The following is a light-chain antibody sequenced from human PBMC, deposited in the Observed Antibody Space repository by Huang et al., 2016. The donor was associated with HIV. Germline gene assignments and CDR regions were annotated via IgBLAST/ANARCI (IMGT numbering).Light chain of an antibody. J-gene: IGKJ1*01. CDR1: QGVSRN. CDR2: RAS. CDR3: QQYFDWPRT. Sequence: EIVMTQSPATLSESPGERATLSCRASQGVSRNLAWYQQKPGQAPRRLLHRASTRATDIPARFTGSGSGTEFTLTISSLQSEDFAVYYCQQYFDWPRTFGQGTKVEIK. V-gene: IGKV3-15*01.